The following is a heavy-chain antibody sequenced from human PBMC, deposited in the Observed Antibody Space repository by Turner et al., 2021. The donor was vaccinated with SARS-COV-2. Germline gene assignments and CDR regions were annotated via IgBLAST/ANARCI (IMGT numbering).Heavy chain of an antibody. Sequence: VRLVASGGGLVKRGGSLRPPCAASGFTFSTYTMNWVRQAPGKGLEWVSSISSSSSFICSADAVKGRFTISRDNAKNALYLQMKIPSAGDTAVYDCERDSGARDYDFWSVYYPTMGMDVWGQGTTVTVSS. D-gene: IGHD3-3*01. V-gene: IGHV3-21*01. CDR3: ERDSGARDYDFWSVYYPTMGMDV. CDR2: ISSSSSFI. CDR1: GFTFSTYT. J-gene: IGHJ6*02.